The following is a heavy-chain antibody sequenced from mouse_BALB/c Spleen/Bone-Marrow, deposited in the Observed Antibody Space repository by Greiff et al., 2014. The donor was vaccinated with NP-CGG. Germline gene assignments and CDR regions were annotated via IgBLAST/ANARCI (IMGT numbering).Heavy chain of an antibody. J-gene: IGHJ4*01. Sequence: DVQLQESGPDLVKPGASVKLSCKASGYSFTGYFLNWVRQSHGKSLEWIGRTNPFNGDTFYNQKFKGKATLTVDKSSTTAHMELLSLTSEDSAVYYCGRWGDGYYYAMDYWGQGTSVTVSS. D-gene: IGHD2-3*01. V-gene: IGHV1-37*01. CDR2: TNPFNGDT. CDR1: GYSFTGYF. CDR3: GRWGDGYYYAMDY.